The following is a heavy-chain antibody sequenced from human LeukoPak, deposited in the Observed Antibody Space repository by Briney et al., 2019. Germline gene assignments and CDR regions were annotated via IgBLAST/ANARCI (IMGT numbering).Heavy chain of an antibody. Sequence: GASVKVSCKAFGYTFTSYYMHWVRQAPGQGLEWMGIINPSGGSTSYAQKFRGRVTMTRDTSTSTVYMELSSLRSEDTAVYYCARDIAVAGNWFDPWGQGTLVTVSS. CDR1: GYTFTSYY. V-gene: IGHV1-46*01. CDR3: ARDIAVAGNWFDP. CDR2: INPSGGST. D-gene: IGHD6-19*01. J-gene: IGHJ5*02.